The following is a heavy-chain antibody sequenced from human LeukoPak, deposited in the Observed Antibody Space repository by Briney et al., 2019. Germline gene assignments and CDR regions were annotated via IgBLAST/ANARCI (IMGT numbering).Heavy chain of an antibody. V-gene: IGHV3-7*01. CDR2: IKQEGSEK. D-gene: IGHD2-15*01. J-gene: IGHJ4*02. CDR3: ARGFRRYCSGGSCYSESPDY. CDR1: GFTFSSYW. Sequence: GGSLRLSCAASGFTFSSYWMSWVRQAPGKGREWVANIKQEGSEKYYVDSVKGRFTISRDNAKNSLYLQMNSLRAEDTAVYYCARGFRRYCSGGSCYSESPDYWGQGNLVTVSS.